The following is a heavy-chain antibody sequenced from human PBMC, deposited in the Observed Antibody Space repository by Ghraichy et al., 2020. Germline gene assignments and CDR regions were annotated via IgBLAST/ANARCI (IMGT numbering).Heavy chain of an antibody. CDR1: RANVSTFV. J-gene: IGHJ4*02. CDR3: AREENTGDYRTVDY. Sequence: ASVKVSCKIARANVSTFVTNWDLEGRLQHDERLGLITVANGNTRYSEKFQDRVTFTRDTSANTAYMELRSLRSDDSAVYYCAREENTGDYRTVDYWGQGTLVTVSS. D-gene: IGHD3-16*02. CDR2: ITVANGNT. V-gene: IGHV1-3*01.